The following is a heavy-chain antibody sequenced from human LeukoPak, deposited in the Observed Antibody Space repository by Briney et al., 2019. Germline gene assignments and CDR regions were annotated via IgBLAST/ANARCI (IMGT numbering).Heavy chain of an antibody. V-gene: IGHV3-48*04. J-gene: IGHJ4*02. D-gene: IGHD3-9*01. CDR2: ISSSSSTI. CDR3: ARANYDI. Sequence: GGSLRLSCAASGSTFSSYSMNWVRQAPGKGLEWVSYISSSSSTIYYADSVKGRFTISKDNAKNSLNLQMNSLRAEDTGVYYCARANYDIRGQGTLVTVSS. CDR1: GSTFSSYS.